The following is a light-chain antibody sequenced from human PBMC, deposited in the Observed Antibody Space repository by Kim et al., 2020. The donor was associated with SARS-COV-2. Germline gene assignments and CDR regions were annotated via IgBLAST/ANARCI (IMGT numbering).Light chain of an antibody. J-gene: IGKJ1*01. Sequence: EIVLTQSPATLSLSPGERATLSCRASQSVSSFLAWSQQKPGQAPRLLIYDASNRAAGIPARFSGSGSGTDFTLTITSLEPEDFAVYYCHYSSNWTPRWTFGQGTKVDIK. CDR1: QSVSSF. CDR2: DAS. CDR3: HYSSNWTPRWT. V-gene: IGKV3-11*01.